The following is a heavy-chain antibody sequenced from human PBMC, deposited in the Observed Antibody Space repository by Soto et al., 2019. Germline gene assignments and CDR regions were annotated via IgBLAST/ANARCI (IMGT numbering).Heavy chain of an antibody. CDR2: IYYSGST. V-gene: IGHV4-59*01. CDR1: GGSICSYY. J-gene: IGHJ4*02. D-gene: IGHD3-3*01. CDR3: ARGRTVFGVVWPLDY. Sequence: SETLSLTCTVSGGSICSYYWSWIRQPPGKGLEWIGYIYYSGSTNYNPSLKSRVTISVDTSKNQFSLKLSSVTAADTAVYYCARGRTVFGVVWPLDYWGQGTLVTVSS.